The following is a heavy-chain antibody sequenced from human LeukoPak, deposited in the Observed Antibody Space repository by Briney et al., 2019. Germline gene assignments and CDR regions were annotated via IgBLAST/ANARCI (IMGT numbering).Heavy chain of an antibody. CDR3: ARRTLYYDFWSGYSGGGDI. V-gene: IGHV4-59*12. Sequence: SETLSLTCTVSGGSISSYYWSWIRQPPGKGLEWIGYIYYSGSTNYNPSLKSRVTISVDTSKNQFSLKLSSVTAADTAVYYCARRTLYYDFWSGYSGGGDIWGQGTMVTVSS. CDR2: IYYSGST. J-gene: IGHJ3*02. D-gene: IGHD3-3*01. CDR1: GGSISSYY.